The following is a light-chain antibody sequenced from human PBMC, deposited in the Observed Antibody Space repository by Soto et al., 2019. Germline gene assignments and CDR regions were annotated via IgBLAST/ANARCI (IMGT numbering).Light chain of an antibody. V-gene: IGKV1-27*01. CDR2: GAS. CDR3: QNYNRAPWT. Sequence: DIQMTQSPSSLSASVGDRVIITCRASEDISNYLAWYQQKPGKVPKLLIYGASTLQSGVPSRFSGSGSGTDVTLTISSLQTEDDATYYCQNYNRAPWTFGQATKVESK. CDR1: EDISNY. J-gene: IGKJ1*01.